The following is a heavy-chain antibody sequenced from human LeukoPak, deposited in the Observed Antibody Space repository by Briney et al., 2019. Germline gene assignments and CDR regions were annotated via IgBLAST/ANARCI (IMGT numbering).Heavy chain of an antibody. CDR2: INPNSGGT. J-gene: IGHJ6*02. CDR3: ARDIVATEGDYGMDV. D-gene: IGHD5-12*01. Sequence: ASVKVSCKASGYTFTGYYMHWVRQAPGQGLEWMGWINPNSGGTNYAQKFQGRVTMTRDTSISTAYMELSRLRSDDTAVYYCARDIVATEGDYGMDVWGQGTTVTVS. CDR1: GYTFTGYY. V-gene: IGHV1-2*02.